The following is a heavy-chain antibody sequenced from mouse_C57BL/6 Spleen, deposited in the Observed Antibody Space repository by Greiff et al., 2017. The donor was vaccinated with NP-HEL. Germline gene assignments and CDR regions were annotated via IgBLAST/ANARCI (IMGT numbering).Heavy chain of an antibody. CDR3: ARGLYGNSWFAY. Sequence: VKLQQPGAELVRPGSSVKLSCKASGYTFTSYWMHWVKQRPIQGLEWIGNIDPSDSETHYNQKFKDKATLTVDKSSSTAYMQLSSLTSEDSAVYYCARGLYGNSWFAYWGQGTLVTVSA. V-gene: IGHV1-52*01. CDR2: IDPSDSET. J-gene: IGHJ3*01. CDR1: GYTFTSYW. D-gene: IGHD2-1*01.